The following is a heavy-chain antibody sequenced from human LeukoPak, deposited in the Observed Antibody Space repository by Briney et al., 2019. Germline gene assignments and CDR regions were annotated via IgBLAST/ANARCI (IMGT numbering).Heavy chain of an antibody. Sequence: GGSLKSSVAPSGFTFASLAMGWFGRAPGKGLGGVSAIVVGGVGTYYADSVKGRFTISRDNSKNTLYLQMNSLRAEDTAVYYCATTRDCSGGSCRHYYYYGMDVWGQGTTVTVSS. V-gene: IGHV3-23*01. CDR1: GFTFASLA. D-gene: IGHD2-15*01. CDR2: IVVGGVGT. CDR3: ATTRDCSGGSCRHYYYYGMDV. J-gene: IGHJ6*02.